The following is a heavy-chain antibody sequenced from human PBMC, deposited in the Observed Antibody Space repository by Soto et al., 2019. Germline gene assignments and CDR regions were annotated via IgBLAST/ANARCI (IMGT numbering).Heavy chain of an antibody. J-gene: IGHJ6*02. CDR1: GYSIGSGYY. CDR2: IYHAGSV. V-gene: IGHV4-38-2*01. CDR3: ARTFDYYGMDV. Sequence: LSLTCAVSGYSIGSGYYWAWIRQSPGKGLEWIGSIYHAGSVYYNPSLNGRVALSMDTSKNHFSLKLTSVTAADTAVYYCARTFDYYGMDVWGQGTTVTVSS.